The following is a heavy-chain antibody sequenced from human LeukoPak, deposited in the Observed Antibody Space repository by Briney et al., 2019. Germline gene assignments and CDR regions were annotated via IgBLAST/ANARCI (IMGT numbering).Heavy chain of an antibody. Sequence: KPSETLSLTCTVSGGSISRYYWNWIRQPPGKGLEWIGYIHYSGSTNYNPSLKSRVTISVDTSKNQFSLSLTSVTAADTAVYYCARDLTMAGGMDVWGQGTTVTVSS. CDR1: GGSISRYY. CDR3: ARDLTMAGGMDV. V-gene: IGHV4-59*01. CDR2: IHYSGST. J-gene: IGHJ6*02. D-gene: IGHD3-10*01.